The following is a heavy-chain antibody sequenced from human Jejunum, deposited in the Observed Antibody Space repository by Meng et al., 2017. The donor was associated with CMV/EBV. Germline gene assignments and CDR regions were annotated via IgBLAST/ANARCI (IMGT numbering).Heavy chain of an antibody. Sequence: TFSSLEMNWVRQSPGRGLEWLAYINPSGSVMEYADSVQGRFTISRDNAKNSVYVQMNNLRVEDTAVYYCATYNRYGYNAHFFDYWGQGTLVTVSS. CDR1: TFSSLE. CDR2: INPSGSVM. J-gene: IGHJ4*02. D-gene: IGHD5-12*01. V-gene: IGHV3-48*03. CDR3: ATYNRYGYNAHFFDY.